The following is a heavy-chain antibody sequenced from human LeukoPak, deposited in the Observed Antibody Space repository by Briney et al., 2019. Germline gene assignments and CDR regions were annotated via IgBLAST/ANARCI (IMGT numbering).Heavy chain of an antibody. V-gene: IGHV5-10-1*01. J-gene: IGHJ5*02. Sequence: GESLKISCKVSGYSFPSYWITGVRQVPGKGVEWMGRIAPSDSYTNYNPSFEGHVTMSVEKSITTVYLQWSSLKASDTAMYYCVRQPPGVYDTTQNWFDPWGQGPLVPVSS. CDR1: GYSFPSYW. CDR3: VRQPPGVYDTTQNWFDP. D-gene: IGHD3-22*01. CDR2: IAPSDSYT.